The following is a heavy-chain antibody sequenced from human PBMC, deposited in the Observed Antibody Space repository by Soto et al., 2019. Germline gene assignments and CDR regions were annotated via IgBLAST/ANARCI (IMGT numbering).Heavy chain of an antibody. CDR1: GFTVSNNY. V-gene: IGHV3-53*01. D-gene: IGHD7-27*01. Sequence: EVQLVESGGGLIQPGGSLRLSCAVSGFTVSNNYMSWVRQAPGKGLEGVSVIYSGGYTAYGDSVKGRFTISRENSKNTIYLQKNGRGAGDPAVYYCAEHWGGGGYWGQGTLVTVSS. J-gene: IGHJ4*02. CDR2: IYSGGYT. CDR3: AEHWGGGGY.